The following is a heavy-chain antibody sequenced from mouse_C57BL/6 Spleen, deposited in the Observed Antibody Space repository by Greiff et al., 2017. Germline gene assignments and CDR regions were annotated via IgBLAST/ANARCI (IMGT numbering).Heavy chain of an antibody. Sequence: VQLQQSGPELVKPGASVKISCKASGYAFSSSWMNWVKQRPGKGLEWIGRIYPGDGDTNYNGKFKGKATLTADKSSRPAYMQLSILTSEDSAVYFCARPKLDGYYYAMDYWGQGTSVTVSS. V-gene: IGHV1-82*01. CDR1: GYAFSSSW. CDR2: IYPGDGDT. D-gene: IGHD2-3*01. J-gene: IGHJ4*01. CDR3: ARPKLDGYYYAMDY.